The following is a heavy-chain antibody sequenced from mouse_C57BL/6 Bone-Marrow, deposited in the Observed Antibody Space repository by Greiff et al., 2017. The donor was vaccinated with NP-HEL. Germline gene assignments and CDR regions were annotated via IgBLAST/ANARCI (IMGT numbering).Heavy chain of an antibody. V-gene: IGHV14-2*01. CDR1: GFNIKDYY. CDR2: IDPEDGAT. D-gene: IGHD3-2*02. J-gene: IGHJ4*01. Sequence: EVQLQQSGAELVKPGASVKLSCTASGFNIKDYYMHWVKQRTEQGLEWIGRIDPEDGATKYAPKFKGKATITADTSSNTAYLQLSSLTSEDTAVYYCARRWTAQATMDYWGQGTSVTVSS. CDR3: ARRWTAQATMDY.